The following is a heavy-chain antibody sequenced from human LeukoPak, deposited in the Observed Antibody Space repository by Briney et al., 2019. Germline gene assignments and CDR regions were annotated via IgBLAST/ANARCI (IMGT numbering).Heavy chain of an antibody. J-gene: IGHJ4*02. CDR3: ARDLSSTSNWELDY. D-gene: IGHD7-27*01. CDR1: GYTFIHYF. CDR2: INSNSGVT. Sequence: ASVKVSCKASGYTFIHYFIHWVRQAPGPGLEWMGRINSNSGVTEYTQKFQGRVTMTRDTSITTVYMELSSLTSDDTAVYYCARDLSSTSNWELDYWGQGTLVTVSS. V-gene: IGHV1-2*06.